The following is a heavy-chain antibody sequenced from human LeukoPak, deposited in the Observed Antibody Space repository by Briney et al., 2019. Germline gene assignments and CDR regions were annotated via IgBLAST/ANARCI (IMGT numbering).Heavy chain of an antibody. J-gene: IGHJ4*02. D-gene: IGHD5-24*01. CDR3: ASSSRVEMATIYPFDY. Sequence: GASVKVSCKASGGTFSSYAISWVRQAPGQGLEWMGRIIPILGIANYAQKFQGRVTITADKSTSTAYMELSSLRSEDTAVYYCASSSRVEMATIYPFDYWGQGTLVTVSS. CDR2: IIPILGIA. CDR1: GGTFSSYA. V-gene: IGHV1-69*04.